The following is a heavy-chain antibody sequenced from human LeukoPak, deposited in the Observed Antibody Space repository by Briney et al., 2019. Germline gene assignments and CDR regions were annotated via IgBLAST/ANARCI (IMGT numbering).Heavy chain of an antibody. CDR3: ARAGPGSVDY. Sequence: SETLSLTCTVSGVSISSGGYYWSWIRQHPGKGLEWIGYIYYSGSTYYNPSLKSRVTISVDTSKNQFSLKLSSVTAADTAMYYCARAGPGSVDYWGQGTLVTVSS. CDR2: IYYSGST. V-gene: IGHV4-31*03. D-gene: IGHD3-10*01. J-gene: IGHJ4*02. CDR1: GVSISSGGYY.